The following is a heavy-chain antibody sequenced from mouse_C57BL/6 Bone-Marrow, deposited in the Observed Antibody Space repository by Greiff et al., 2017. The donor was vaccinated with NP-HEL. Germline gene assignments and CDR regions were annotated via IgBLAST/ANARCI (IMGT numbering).Heavy chain of an antibody. J-gene: IGHJ1*03. CDR2: IDPENGDA. CDR1: GFNIKDDY. CDR3: TPPFYYGSSYGYFDV. V-gene: IGHV14-4*01. D-gene: IGHD1-1*01. Sequence: VQLQQSGAELVRPGASVKLSCTASGFNIKDDYMHWVQQRPEQGLEWIGWIDPENGDAESASKFPGKATITADTSSSTAYLQLSSLTSEDTAVYYCTPPFYYGSSYGYFDVWGTGTTVTVSS.